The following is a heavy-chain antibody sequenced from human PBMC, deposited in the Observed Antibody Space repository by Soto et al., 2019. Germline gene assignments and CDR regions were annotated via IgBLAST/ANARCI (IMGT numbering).Heavy chain of an antibody. J-gene: IGHJ4*02. CDR2: IYYSGST. Sequence: SETLSLTCTVSVGSISSSYWSWIRQPPGKGLEWIGYIYYSGSTNYNPSLKSRVTISVDTSKNQFSLKLTSVTAADTAVYYCAAPPRYWGQGTLVTVSS. CDR1: VGSISSSY. CDR3: AAPPRY. V-gene: IGHV4-59*01.